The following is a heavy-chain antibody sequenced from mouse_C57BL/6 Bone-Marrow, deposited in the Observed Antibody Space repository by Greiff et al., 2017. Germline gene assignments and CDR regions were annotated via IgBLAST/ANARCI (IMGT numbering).Heavy chain of an antibody. Sequence: VQRVESGAELVKPGASVKMSCKASGYTFTTYPIEWMQQNHGKSLEWIGNFHPYNDDIKYNEKFKGKATLTVEKSSNTVYLELSRLTSDDSAVYYCARSSTFFYYFDYWGQGTTRTVSS. J-gene: IGHJ2*01. CDR1: GYTFTTYP. CDR2: FHPYNDDI. D-gene: IGHD5-1*01. V-gene: IGHV1-47*01. CDR3: ARSSTFFYYFDY.